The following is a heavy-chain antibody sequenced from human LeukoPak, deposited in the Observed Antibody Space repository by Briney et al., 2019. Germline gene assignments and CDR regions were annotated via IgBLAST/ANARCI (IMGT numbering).Heavy chain of an antibody. D-gene: IGHD3-10*01. CDR3: ARWGGKAVLKYYYGSGIQGGHFDY. Sequence: SETLSLTCAVYGGSFSGYYWSWIRQPPGKGLEWIGEINHSGSTNYNPSLKSRVTISVDTSKNQFSLKLSSVTAADTAVYYCARWGGKAVLKYYYGSGIQGGHFDYWGQGTLVTVSS. CDR2: INHSGST. J-gene: IGHJ4*02. CDR1: GGSFSGYY. V-gene: IGHV4-34*01.